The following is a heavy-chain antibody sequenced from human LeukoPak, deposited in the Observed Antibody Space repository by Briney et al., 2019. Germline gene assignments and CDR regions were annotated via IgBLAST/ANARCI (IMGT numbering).Heavy chain of an antibody. CDR1: GDTFSSNSAA. CDR2: TYYRSKWYN. J-gene: IGHJ4*02. CDR3: ARVGYYDSSGSDNQNGYYFDY. D-gene: IGHD3-22*01. Sequence: SQTLSLTCAISGDTFSSNSAAWNWIRQSPSRGLEWLVRTYYRSKWYNDYAVAVKNRITINPVTSTNQFSLQLNSVTPEDTAVYYCARVGYYDSSGSDNQNGYYFDYWGQGTLVTVSS. V-gene: IGHV6-1*01.